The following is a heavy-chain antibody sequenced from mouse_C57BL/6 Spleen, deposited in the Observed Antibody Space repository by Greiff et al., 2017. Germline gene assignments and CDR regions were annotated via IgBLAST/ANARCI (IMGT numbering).Heavy chain of an antibody. D-gene: IGHD2-1*01. CDR1: GYAFSSSW. J-gene: IGHJ3*01. CDR2: IYPGDGDT. Sequence: VQLQQSGPELVKPGASVKISCKASGYAFSSSWMNWVKQRPGKGLEWIGRIYPGDGDTNYNGKFKGKATLTADKSSSTAYMQLSSLTSEDSAVYFCARWGDGNPFAYRGQVTLVTVA. V-gene: IGHV1-82*01. CDR3: ARWGDGNPFAY.